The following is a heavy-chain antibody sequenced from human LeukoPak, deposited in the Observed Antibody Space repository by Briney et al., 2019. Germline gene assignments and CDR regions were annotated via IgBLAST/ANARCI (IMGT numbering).Heavy chain of an antibody. J-gene: IGHJ4*02. CDR3: TIRYFDWLSLDY. CDR1: GGTFSSYA. CDR2: IIPIFGTA. Sequence: SVKVSCKASGGTFSSYAISWVRQAPGQGLEWMGGIIPIFGTANYAQKFQGRVTITADESTSTAYMEPSSLRSEDTAVYYCTIRYFDWLSLDYWGQGTLVTVSS. D-gene: IGHD3-9*01. V-gene: IGHV1-69*01.